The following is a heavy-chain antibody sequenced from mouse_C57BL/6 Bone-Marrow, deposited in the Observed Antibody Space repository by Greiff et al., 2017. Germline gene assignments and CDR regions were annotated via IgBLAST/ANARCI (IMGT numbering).Heavy chain of an antibody. D-gene: IGHD1-1*01. CDR2: IDPSDSET. J-gene: IGHJ4*01. CDR3: ARRGYGSSYDAMDY. CDR1: GYTFTSYW. V-gene: IGHV1-52*01. Sequence: QVHVKQPGAELVRPGSSVKLSCKASGYTFTSYWMHWVKQRPIQGLEWIGNIDPSDSETHYNQKFKDKATLTVDKSSSTAYMQLSSLTSEDSAVYYCARRGYGSSYDAMDYWGQGTSVTVSS.